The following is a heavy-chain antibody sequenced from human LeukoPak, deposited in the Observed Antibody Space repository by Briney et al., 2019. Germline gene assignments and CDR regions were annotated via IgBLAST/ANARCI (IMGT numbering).Heavy chain of an antibody. CDR3: AKDLILAAAGRDY. CDR2: ITGNSVNT. CDR1: GFTFSIHA. Sequence: GGSLRLSCAASGFTFSIHAMNWVRQAPGKGLEWVSVITGNSVNTFYADSVKGRFTISRDNSKNTLYLQMNSLRAEDTAVYYCAKDLILAAAGRDYWGQGTLVTVSS. J-gene: IGHJ4*02. V-gene: IGHV3-23*01. D-gene: IGHD6-13*01.